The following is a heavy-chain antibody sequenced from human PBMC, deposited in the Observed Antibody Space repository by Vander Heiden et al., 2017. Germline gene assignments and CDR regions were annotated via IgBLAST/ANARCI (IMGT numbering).Heavy chain of an antibody. CDR3: ERGKAIVRACDI. D-gene: IGHD3-22*01. Sequence: QVQLVQSGAEVKQPGASVKGSCKASGYTFTSYYMHWERQAPVQGLEGMGIMNHSGGSTSDAKKVQGRVTMTRDTSTSTVYMELSSLRSEDTAVYYCERGKAIVRACDIWGQGTMVTVSS. CDR2: MNHSGGST. V-gene: IGHV1-46*01. CDR1: GYTFTSYY. J-gene: IGHJ3*02.